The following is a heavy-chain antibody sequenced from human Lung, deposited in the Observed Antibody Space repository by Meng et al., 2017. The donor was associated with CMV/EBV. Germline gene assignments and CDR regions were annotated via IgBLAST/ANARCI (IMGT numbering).Heavy chain of an antibody. J-gene: IGHJ4*02. CDR3: AASSHTSTWSLDY. Sequence: SETLSLTCGVYGGSFSGYYWSWIRQPPGKGLEWIGDINQSGSTNYNPSLKSRVTISIDTSKKEFSLKLTSVTAADTAVYYCAASSHTSTWSLDYWGQGTLVTVSS. V-gene: IGHV4-34*01. CDR1: GGSFSGYY. D-gene: IGHD6-13*01. CDR2: INQSGST.